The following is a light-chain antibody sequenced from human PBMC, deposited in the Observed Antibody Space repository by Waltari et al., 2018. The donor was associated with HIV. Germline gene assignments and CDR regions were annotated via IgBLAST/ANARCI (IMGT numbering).Light chain of an antibody. V-gene: IGLV3-19*01. CDR2: ARN. CDR1: SLRSYY. J-gene: IGLJ2*01. CDR3: NSRDSSVNPLQVI. Sequence: SSELTQDPSVSVALGQTVKITCQGDSLRSYYASWYQQKPGQAPVLVIYARNNRPSGIPDRFPGSSSGDTASLTITGAQAEDEAAYYCNSRDSSVNPLQVIFGGGTKVTVL.